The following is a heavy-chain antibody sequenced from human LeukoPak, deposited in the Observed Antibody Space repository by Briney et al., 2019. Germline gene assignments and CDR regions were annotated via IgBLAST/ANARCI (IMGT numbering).Heavy chain of an antibody. J-gene: IGHJ4*02. CDR1: GGSISSSSYY. CDR2: IYYSGST. D-gene: IGHD3-9*01. Sequence: KPSETLSLTCTVSGGSISSSSYYWGWIRQPPGKGLEWIGRIYYSGSTYYNPSLKSRVTISVDTSKNQFPLKLSSVTAADTAVYYCARHGRGYYDILTGYLDYWGQGTLVTVSS. CDR3: ARHGRGYYDILTGYLDY. V-gene: IGHV4-39*01.